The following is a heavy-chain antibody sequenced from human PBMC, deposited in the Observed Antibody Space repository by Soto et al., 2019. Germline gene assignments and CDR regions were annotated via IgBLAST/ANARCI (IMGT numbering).Heavy chain of an antibody. J-gene: IGHJ1*01. CDR3: AHSLRGAFQH. CDR2: IYWDDDK. D-gene: IGHD4-17*01. V-gene: IGHV2-5*02. CDR1: GFSLSTSGVG. Sequence: QITLKESGPTLVKPTQTLTLTCTFSGFSLSTSGVGVGWIRQPPGKALEWLALIYWDDDKRYSPSLKSRLTSTMDTGKNQVVLTMTNMLPVDTATYYCAHSLRGAFQHSGQGTLVRVTS.